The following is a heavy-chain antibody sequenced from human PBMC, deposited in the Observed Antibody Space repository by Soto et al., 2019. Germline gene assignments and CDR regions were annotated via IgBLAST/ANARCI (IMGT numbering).Heavy chain of an antibody. V-gene: IGHV1-18*01. CDR1: GYTFTSYG. Sequence: DALQVSCKASGYTFTSYGISWVRQAPGQGLEWMGWISAYNGNTNYAQKLQGRVTMTTDTSTSTAYMELRSLRSDDTAVYYCAREGTTTVPRFGMAGCRQGTTVTV. D-gene: IGHD4-17*01. CDR2: ISAYNGNT. CDR3: AREGTTTVPRFGMAG. J-gene: IGHJ6*02.